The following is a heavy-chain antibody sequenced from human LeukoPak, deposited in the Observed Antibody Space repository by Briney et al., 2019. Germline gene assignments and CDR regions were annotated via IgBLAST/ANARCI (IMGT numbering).Heavy chain of an antibody. Sequence: GGSLRLSCAASGFTFSNYAMSWVRQAPGKGLEWVSTLSGSDSSTYYADSVRGRFTISRDNSKNTVFLQMNSLRAEDTAVYYCARDLEWLAASAPDYYYYYGMDVWGQGTTVTVSS. V-gene: IGHV3-23*01. CDR3: ARDLEWLAASAPDYYYYYGMDV. J-gene: IGHJ6*02. D-gene: IGHD5-24*01. CDR1: GFTFSNYA. CDR2: LSGSDSST.